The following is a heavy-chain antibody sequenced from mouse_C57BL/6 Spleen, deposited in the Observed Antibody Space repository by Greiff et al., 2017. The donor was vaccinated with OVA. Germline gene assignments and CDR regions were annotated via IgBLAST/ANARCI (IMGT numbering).Heavy chain of an antibody. V-gene: IGHV3-6*01. D-gene: IGHD1-1*01. CDR2: ISYDGSN. Sequence: ESGPGLVKPSQSLSLTCSVTGYSITSCYYWNWIRQFPGNKLEWMGYISYDGSNNYNPSLKNRISITRDTSKNQFFLKLNSVTTEDTATYYCARSLDYYGSSHWYFDVWGTGTTVTVSS. J-gene: IGHJ1*03. CDR3: ARSLDYYGSSHWYFDV. CDR1: GYSITSCYY.